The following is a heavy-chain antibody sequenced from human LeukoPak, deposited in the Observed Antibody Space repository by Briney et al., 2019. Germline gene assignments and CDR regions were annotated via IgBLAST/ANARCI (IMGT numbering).Heavy chain of an antibody. CDR1: GYTFTGYY. D-gene: IGHD3-10*01. V-gene: IGHV1-2*06. CDR3: ARERYGSGTFYFDY. J-gene: IGHJ4*02. Sequence: GASVKVSCKASGYTFTGYYMHWVRQAPGQALEWMGRINPNSGGTKYAQKFQGRVTMTRDTSISTAYMELSRLRSDDTAVYYCARERYGSGTFYFDYWGQGTLVTVSS. CDR2: INPNSGGT.